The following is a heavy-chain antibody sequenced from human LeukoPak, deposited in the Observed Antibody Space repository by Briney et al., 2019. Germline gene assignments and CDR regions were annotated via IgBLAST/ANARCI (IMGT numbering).Heavy chain of an antibody. V-gene: IGHV4-61*02. CDR3: ARVFGWGATFDY. CDR2: IYTSGST. Sequence: PSQTLSLTCTVSGGSISSGSYYWSWIRQPAGKGLQWIGRIYTSGSTNYNSSLKSRVTISVDTSKNQFSLKLSSVTAADTAVYYCARVFGWGATFDYWGQGTLVTVSS. J-gene: IGHJ4*02. CDR1: GGSISSGSYY. D-gene: IGHD1-26*01.